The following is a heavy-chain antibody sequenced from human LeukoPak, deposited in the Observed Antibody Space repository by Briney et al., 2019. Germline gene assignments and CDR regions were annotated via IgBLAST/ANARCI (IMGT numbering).Heavy chain of an antibody. CDR2: INHSGST. D-gene: IGHD4-11*01. Sequence: PSETLSLTCAVYGGSFSGYYWSWIRQPPGKGLEWIGEINHSGSTNYNPSLKSRVTISVDTSKNQFSLKLSSVTAADTAVYYCARGHYGNYDSFDYWGQGTLVTVSS. J-gene: IGHJ4*02. CDR3: ARGHYGNYDSFDY. CDR1: GGSFSGYY. V-gene: IGHV4-34*01.